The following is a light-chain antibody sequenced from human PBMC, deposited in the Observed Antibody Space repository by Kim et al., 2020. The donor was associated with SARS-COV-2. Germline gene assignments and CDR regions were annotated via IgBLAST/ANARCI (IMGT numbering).Light chain of an antibody. V-gene: IGKV1-33*01. CDR2: DAS. CDR3: QRYDNLWT. CDR1: QDISNY. Sequence: DIQMTQSPSSLSASVGDRVTITCQASQDISNYLNWYQQKPGKAPKLLIYDASNLHTGVPSRFSGSGSGTDFTFTISSLQPEDIATYYCQRYDNLWTFGQGTKVDIK. J-gene: IGKJ1*01.